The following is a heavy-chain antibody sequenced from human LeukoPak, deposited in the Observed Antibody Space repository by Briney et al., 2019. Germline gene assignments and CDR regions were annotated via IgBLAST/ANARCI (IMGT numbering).Heavy chain of an antibody. CDR2: INHSGST. Sequence: SETLSLTCAVYGGSFSGYYWSWIRQPPGKGLEWIGEINHSGSTNYNPSLKSRVTISVDTSKNQFSLKLSSVTAADTAVYYCARGRRDGYRSYWGQGTLVTVS. D-gene: IGHD5-24*01. V-gene: IGHV4-34*01. CDR3: ARGRRDGYRSY. J-gene: IGHJ4*02. CDR1: GGSFSGYY.